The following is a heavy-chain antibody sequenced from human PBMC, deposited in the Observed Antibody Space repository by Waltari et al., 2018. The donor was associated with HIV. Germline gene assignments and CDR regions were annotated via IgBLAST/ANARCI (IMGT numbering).Heavy chain of an antibody. CDR2: IYHSRST. Sequence: QVQLQESGPGLVKSSETLSLTCAVSGYSISSGSYWGWLRPPPGKGLEWIGIIYHSRSTYYNPSLKSRVTISADTSNNQFSLKVSSVTAADTAVYYCARGQGLGTFDCWGQGTLVTVSS. J-gene: IGHJ4*02. CDR3: ARGQGLGTFDC. CDR1: GYSISSGSY. V-gene: IGHV4-38-2*01. D-gene: IGHD6-19*01.